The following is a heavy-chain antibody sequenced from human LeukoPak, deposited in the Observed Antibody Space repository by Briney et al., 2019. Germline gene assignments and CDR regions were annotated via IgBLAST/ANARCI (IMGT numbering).Heavy chain of an antibody. J-gene: IGHJ4*02. CDR3: ARLYSGSYYDFDY. CDR1: GGTFISYA. Sequence: GASVKVSCKASGGTFISYAISWVRQAPGQGLEWMGGIIPIFGTANYAQKFQGRVTITADESTSTAYMELSSLRSEDTAVYYCARLYSGSYYDFDYWGQGTPVTVSS. D-gene: IGHD1-26*01. V-gene: IGHV1-69*13. CDR2: IIPIFGTA.